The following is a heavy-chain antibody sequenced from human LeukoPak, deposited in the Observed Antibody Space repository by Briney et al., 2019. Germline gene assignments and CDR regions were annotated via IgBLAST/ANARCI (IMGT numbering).Heavy chain of an antibody. Sequence: SETLSLTCTVSGGSISSYYWSWIRQPAGKGLEWIGRIYTSGSTNYNPSLKSRVTMSVDTSKNQFSLKLSSVTAADTAVYYCARGPIWLGDSARGWFDPWGQGTLVTVSS. CDR3: ARGPIWLGDSARGWFDP. D-gene: IGHD3-10*01. CDR2: IYTSGST. V-gene: IGHV4-4*07. CDR1: GGSISSYY. J-gene: IGHJ5*02.